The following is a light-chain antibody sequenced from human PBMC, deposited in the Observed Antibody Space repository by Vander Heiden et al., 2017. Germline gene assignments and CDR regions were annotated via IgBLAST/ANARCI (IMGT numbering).Light chain of an antibody. J-gene: IGKJ2*01. Sequence: DIQMTPSPSTLSASVGDRVTITCRASQSISSWLAWYQQKPVKAPKLLIYKASSLESGAPSRWSGSGSGTEFTLTSSSLQADDVATYDCQRYNSYPYTFGQGTKLEIK. V-gene: IGKV1-5*03. CDR2: KAS. CDR3: QRYNSYPYT. CDR1: QSISSW.